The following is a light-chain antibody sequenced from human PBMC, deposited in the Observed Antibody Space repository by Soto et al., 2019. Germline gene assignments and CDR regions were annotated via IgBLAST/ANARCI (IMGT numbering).Light chain of an antibody. CDR1: SSNIGNNY. Sequence: QSVLTQPPSVPAAPGQKVTISCSGSSSNIGNNYVSWYQQLPGTAPKLLIYDNNKRPSGIPDRFSGSKSDTSATLGITGLQTGDEADYYCGTWDSSLSAGVFGGGTKLTVL. J-gene: IGLJ2*01. CDR3: GTWDSSLSAGV. CDR2: DNN. V-gene: IGLV1-51*01.